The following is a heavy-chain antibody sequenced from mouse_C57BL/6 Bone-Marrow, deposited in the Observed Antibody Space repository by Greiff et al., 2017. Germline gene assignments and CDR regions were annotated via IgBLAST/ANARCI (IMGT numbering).Heavy chain of an antibody. J-gene: IGHJ1*03. Sequence: VQLQQSGAELVRPGSSVKMSCKTSGYTFTSYGINWVKQRPGKGLEWIGYIYIGNGYTEYNEKFKGKATLTSDTSSSTASMQLSSLSSEDSAIYVGARSGSNYVNWYYGVWGTGTTVTVAS. V-gene: IGHV1-58*01. CDR3: ARSGSNYVNWYYGV. CDR2: IYIGNGYT. CDR1: GYTFTSYG. D-gene: IGHD2-5*01.